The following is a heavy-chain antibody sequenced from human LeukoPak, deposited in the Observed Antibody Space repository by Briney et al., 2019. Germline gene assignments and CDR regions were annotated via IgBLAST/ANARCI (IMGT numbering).Heavy chain of an antibody. Sequence: KPGGSLRLSCAASGFTFSNAWMSWVRQAPGKGLEWVGRIISKTDGGTTDYAAPVKGRFTISRDDSKNTLYLQMNSLKTEDTAVYYCTTDRGGYGDYVTYFDYWAREPWSPSPQ. CDR3: TTDRGGYGDYVTYFDY. CDR2: IISKTDGGTT. J-gene: IGHJ4*02. CDR1: GFTFSNAW. V-gene: IGHV3-15*01. D-gene: IGHD4-17*01.